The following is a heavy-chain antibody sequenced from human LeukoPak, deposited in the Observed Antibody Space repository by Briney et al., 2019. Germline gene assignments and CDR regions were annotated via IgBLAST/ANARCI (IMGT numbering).Heavy chain of an antibody. CDR2: IYSSGTT. J-gene: IGHJ6*03. Sequence: PSETLSLTCTVPDGSISSYTWTWIRQPAGKGLEWIGRIYSSGTTIYNPSLKSRVTTSVDTSKNQFSLNLSSVTAADTAIYYCARNYPEWSHLRYFHYYYMDVWSKGTTVTVS. D-gene: IGHD3-3*01. V-gene: IGHV4-4*07. CDR1: DGSISSYT. CDR3: ARNYPEWSHLRYFHYYYMDV.